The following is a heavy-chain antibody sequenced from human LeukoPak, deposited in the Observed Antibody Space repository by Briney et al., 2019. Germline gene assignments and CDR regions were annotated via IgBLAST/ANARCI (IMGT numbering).Heavy chain of an antibody. Sequence: PGGSLRLSCAASGFTFSSYAMSWVRQAPGKGLEWVSAISGSGGSTYYADSVKGRFTISRDNSKNTLYLQMNSLRAEDTAVYYCAGGGDTMIVVVITSTFDYWGQGTLVTVSS. CDR1: GFTFSSYA. CDR2: ISGSGGST. J-gene: IGHJ4*02. D-gene: IGHD3-22*01. V-gene: IGHV3-23*01. CDR3: AGGGDTMIVVVITSTFDY.